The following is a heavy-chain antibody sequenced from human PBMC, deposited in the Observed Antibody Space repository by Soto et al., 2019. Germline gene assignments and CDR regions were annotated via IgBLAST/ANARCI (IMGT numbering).Heavy chain of an antibody. CDR2: ISSSDSII. J-gene: IGHJ4*02. D-gene: IGHD3-22*01. V-gene: IGHV3-11*01. Sequence: QVQLVESGGGLVKPGGSLRLSCAASGFTFSDYYMSWIRQAPGKGLEWVSYISSSDSIIYYADSVKGRFTISRDKAKNALYLQMNSLSAEDTAVYYCARDLGYYDSSGYFDYWGQGTLVTVSS. CDR3: ARDLGYYDSSGYFDY. CDR1: GFTFSDYY.